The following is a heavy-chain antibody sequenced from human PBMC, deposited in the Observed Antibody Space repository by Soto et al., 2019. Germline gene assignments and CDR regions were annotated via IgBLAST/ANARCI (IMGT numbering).Heavy chain of an antibody. CDR1: GYTFTSYG. J-gene: IGHJ4*02. Sequence: GASVEVYCKASGYTFTSYGISWVRQAPGQGLEWMGWISAYNGNIDYAQMPQGRVTVTTDTSTSTAYMELRSLRPDDTAVYYCAINEGRGSNYIDYSGQGTMITF. CDR2: ISAYNGNI. V-gene: IGHV1-18*01. CDR3: AINEGRGSNYIDY. D-gene: IGHD5-12*01.